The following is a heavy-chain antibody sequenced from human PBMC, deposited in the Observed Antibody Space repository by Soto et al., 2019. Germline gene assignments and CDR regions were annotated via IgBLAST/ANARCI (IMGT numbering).Heavy chain of an antibody. J-gene: IGHJ6*02. CDR2: TYYRSKWYN. Sequence: SQTLSLTCAISGDSVSSNSAAWNWIRQSPSRGLEWLGRTYYRSKWYNDYAVSVKSRITINPDTSKNQFSLQLNSVTPEDTAVYYCARDRETYYDILTPKGYYYYYGMDVWGQGTTVTVSS. D-gene: IGHD3-9*01. CDR3: ARDRETYYDILTPKGYYYYYGMDV. V-gene: IGHV6-1*01. CDR1: GDSVSSNSAA.